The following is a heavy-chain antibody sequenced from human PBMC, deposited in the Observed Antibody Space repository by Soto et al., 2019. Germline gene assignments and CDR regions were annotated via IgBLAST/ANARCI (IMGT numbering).Heavy chain of an antibody. CDR2: ISTYNGNT. CDR1: GYTFTNYG. V-gene: IGHV1-18*01. Sequence: ASVKVSCKASGYTFTNYGLSWVRQAPGQGFEWMGWISTYNGNTIYAQSLQGRVTMTTDTSTSTVYVELRSLSSDDTAVYYCARGHGSGPLDNWGQGTLVTVSS. CDR3: ARGHGSGPLDN. D-gene: IGHD3-10*01. J-gene: IGHJ4*02.